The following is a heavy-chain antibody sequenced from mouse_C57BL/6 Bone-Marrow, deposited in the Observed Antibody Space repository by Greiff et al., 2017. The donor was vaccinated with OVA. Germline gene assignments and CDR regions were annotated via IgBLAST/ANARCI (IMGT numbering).Heavy chain of an antibody. CDR1: GYTFTSYW. CDR2: INPSSGYT. CDR3: ARYWWKGYYFDY. V-gene: IGHV1-7*01. J-gene: IGHJ2*01. Sequence: QVQLQQSGAELAKPGASVKLSCKASGYTFTSYWMHWVKQRPGQGLEWIGYINPSSGYTKYNQKFKVKATLTADKSSSTAYMQLSSLTYEDSAVYYCARYWWKGYYFDYWGQGTTLTVSS. D-gene: IGHD1-1*02.